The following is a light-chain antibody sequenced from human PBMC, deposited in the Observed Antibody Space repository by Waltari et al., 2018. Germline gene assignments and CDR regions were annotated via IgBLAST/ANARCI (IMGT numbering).Light chain of an antibody. V-gene: IGLV1-44*01. Sequence: QSVLTQPPSAAGTPGQRVSISCSGGSSNIGANPVNWYQNLPGSAPKLLIYTNVHRPAGVPDRVSGSKSGTSASLAISGLQLLDEADYYCAAWDDSLDGWVFGGGTRVTVL. CDR3: AAWDDSLDGWV. CDR2: TNV. J-gene: IGLJ3*02. CDR1: SSNIGANP.